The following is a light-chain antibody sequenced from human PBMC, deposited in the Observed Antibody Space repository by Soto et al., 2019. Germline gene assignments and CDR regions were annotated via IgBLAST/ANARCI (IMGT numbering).Light chain of an antibody. CDR2: GAS. Sequence: EIVVTQSPGTLSLSPGERATLSCRASQSVNSIYLAWYQQKPGQAPRLLIYGASSRETGIPDTFSGSGSGTDFTLTISSLQSEDFAVYYCQQYYRWPQTFGQGTKVDIK. CDR3: QQYYRWPQT. CDR1: QSVNSIY. J-gene: IGKJ1*01. V-gene: IGKV3-20*01.